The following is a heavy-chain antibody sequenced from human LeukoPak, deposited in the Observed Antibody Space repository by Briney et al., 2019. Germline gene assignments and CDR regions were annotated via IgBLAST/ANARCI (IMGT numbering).Heavy chain of an antibody. V-gene: IGHV4-59*08. J-gene: IGHJ4*02. Sequence: TSETLSLTCTVSGGSISPYYWGWIRQPPGKGLEWIGYIYYSGSTNYNPSLKSRVTISVDTSKNQFSLKLSSVTAADTAVYYCARLNYPLDYWGQGTLVTVSS. CDR1: GGSISPYY. CDR2: IYYSGST. CDR3: ARLNYPLDY. D-gene: IGHD5-24*01.